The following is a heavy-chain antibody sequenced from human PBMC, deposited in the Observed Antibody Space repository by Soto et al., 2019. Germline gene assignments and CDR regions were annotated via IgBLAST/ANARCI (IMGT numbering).Heavy chain of an antibody. J-gene: IGHJ3*02. Sequence: SETLSLTCTISGGSISGFYWGWIRQPPGKGLEWIGNFYYSGSANYDPSLRSRVTISLNTSKNQLSLNLNSVTAADLAVYYCASLLTYYYDSSGGGFFGDAFDIWGQGTMVTVSS. V-gene: IGHV4-59*08. CDR3: ASLLTYYYDSSGGGFFGDAFDI. D-gene: IGHD3-22*01. CDR1: GGSISGFY. CDR2: FYYSGSA.